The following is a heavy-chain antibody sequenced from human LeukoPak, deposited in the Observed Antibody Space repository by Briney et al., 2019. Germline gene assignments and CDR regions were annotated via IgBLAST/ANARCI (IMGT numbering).Heavy chain of an antibody. D-gene: IGHD6-6*01. J-gene: IGHJ6*03. CDR2: ISYDGSAK. V-gene: IGHV3-30-3*01. Sequence: SGGSLRLSCAASGFTFSSYAMHWVRQAPGKGLEWVAIISYDGSAKYYADSVKGRFTISRDNSKNTLYVQMNSLRGEDTAVYYCARFSRVSTPVYNMDVWGQGTTVIVSS. CDR1: GFTFSSYA. CDR3: ARFSRVSTPVYNMDV.